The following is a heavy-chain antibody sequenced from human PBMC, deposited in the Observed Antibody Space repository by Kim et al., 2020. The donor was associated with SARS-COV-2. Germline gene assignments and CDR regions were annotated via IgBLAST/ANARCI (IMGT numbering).Heavy chain of an antibody. V-gene: IGHV1-2*02. CDR3: ARGGAWSSSSWWFDY. D-gene: IGHD6-13*01. CDR2: INPNSGGT. J-gene: IGHJ4*02. CDR1: GYTFTGYY. Sequence: ASVKVSCKASGYTFTGYYMHWVRQAPGQGLEWMGWINPNSGGTNYAQKFQGRVTMTRDTSISTAYMELSRLRSDDTAVYYCARGGAWSSSSWWFDYWGQGTLVTVSS.